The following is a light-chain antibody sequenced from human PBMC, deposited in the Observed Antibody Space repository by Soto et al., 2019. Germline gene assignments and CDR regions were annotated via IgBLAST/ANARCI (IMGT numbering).Light chain of an antibody. CDR1: QSISNF. Sequence: DIQMTQSPSSLSASVGDRVTITCRASQSISNFLNCYQQKPGKAPELLIYAASILHSGVPSRFSGSGSGTNFTLTISSLQPEDFATYSCQQSYTTPYTFGQGTKLEIK. V-gene: IGKV1-39*01. CDR2: AAS. J-gene: IGKJ2*01. CDR3: QQSYTTPYT.